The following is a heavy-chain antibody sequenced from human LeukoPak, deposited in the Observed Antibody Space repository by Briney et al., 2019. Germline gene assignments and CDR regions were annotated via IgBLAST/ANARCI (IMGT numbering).Heavy chain of an antibody. Sequence: PSETLSLTCTVSGGSISSSSYYWGWIRQSPGKGLEWIGNIHYSGRANYNPSLKSRVTMSVATSKNQFSLKMSSVTAADTAVYFCVRDPHGSNAFDMWGQGTMVTVSS. V-gene: IGHV4-39*07. CDR2: IHYSGRA. J-gene: IGHJ3*02. D-gene: IGHD3-10*01. CDR1: GGSISSSSYY. CDR3: VRDPHGSNAFDM.